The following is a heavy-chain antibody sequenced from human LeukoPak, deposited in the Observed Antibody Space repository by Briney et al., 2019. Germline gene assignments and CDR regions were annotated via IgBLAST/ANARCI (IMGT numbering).Heavy chain of an antibody. CDR3: ARARSTGYYVAEY. CDR1: GFTFDDYR. V-gene: IGHV3-20*04. J-gene: IGHJ4*02. Sequence: PGGSLTLSCAASGFTFDDYRMSWVRQPPGKGLAWVSGINWNGGSTGYADSVKGRFTISRDNGKNSLCLQMNSLRAEDTALYFCARARSTGYYVAEYWGQGTLVTVCS. CDR2: INWNGGST. D-gene: IGHD3-9*01.